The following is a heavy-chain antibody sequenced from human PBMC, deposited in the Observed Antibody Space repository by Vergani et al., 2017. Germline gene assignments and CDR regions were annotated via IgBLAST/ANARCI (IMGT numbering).Heavy chain of an antibody. CDR1: GFTFSSYS. J-gene: IGHJ6*03. D-gene: IGHD3-10*01. CDR2: ISSSSSTI. CDR3: ARTMVRENNYYYYYMDV. Sequence: EVQLVESGGGLVQPGGSLRLSCAASGFTFSSYSMNWVRQAPGKGLEWVSYISSSSSTIYYADSVKGRFTISRDNAKNSLFLQMNSLRAEDTAVYYCARTMVRENNYYYYYMDVWGKGTTVTVSS. V-gene: IGHV3-48*04.